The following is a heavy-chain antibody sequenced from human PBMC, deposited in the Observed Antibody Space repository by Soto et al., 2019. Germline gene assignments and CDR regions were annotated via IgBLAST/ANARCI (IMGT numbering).Heavy chain of an antibody. D-gene: IGHD6-6*01. CDR3: AKDLLFEYSSSASSDY. J-gene: IGHJ4*02. CDR1: GFTFSSYA. V-gene: IGHV3-23*01. CDR2: ISGSGGST. Sequence: GGSLRLSCAASGFTFSSYAMSWVRQAPGKGLEWVSAISGSGGSTYYADSVKGRFTISRDNSKNTLYLQMNSLRAEDTAVYYCAKDLLFEYSSSASSDYWGQGTLVTVSS.